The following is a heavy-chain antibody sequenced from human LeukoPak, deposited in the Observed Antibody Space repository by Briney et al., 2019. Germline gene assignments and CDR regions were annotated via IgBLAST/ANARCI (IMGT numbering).Heavy chain of an antibody. D-gene: IGHD1-26*01. CDR2: IWYDGSNK. Sequence: GGSLRLSCTASGFIFSNYAMHWVRQAPGKGLEWVAVIWYDGSNKYYADSVKGRFTISRDNSKNTLYLQMNSLRAEDTAVYYCARDRIVGATVFDYWGQGTLVTVSS. V-gene: IGHV3-33*08. CDR1: GFIFSNYA. CDR3: ARDRIVGATVFDY. J-gene: IGHJ4*02.